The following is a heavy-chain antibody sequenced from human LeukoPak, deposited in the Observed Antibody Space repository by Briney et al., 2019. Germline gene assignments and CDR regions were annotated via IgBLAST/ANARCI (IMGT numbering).Heavy chain of an antibody. J-gene: IGHJ4*02. V-gene: IGHV3-23*01. CDR2: ISGSGGST. CDR3: ARDSLSWRRVRDGYKFGAFDY. CDR1: GFTFSSYA. Sequence: SGGSLRLSCAASGFTFSSYAMSWVRQAPGKGLEWVSAISGSGGSTYYADSVKGRFTISRDNSKNTLFLQMNSLRSEDTAVYYCARDSLSWRRVRDGYKFGAFDYWGQGTLVTVSS. D-gene: IGHD5-24*01.